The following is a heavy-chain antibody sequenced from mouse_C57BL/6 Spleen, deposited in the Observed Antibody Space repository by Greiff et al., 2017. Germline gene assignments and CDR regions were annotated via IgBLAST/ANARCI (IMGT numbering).Heavy chain of an antibody. V-gene: IGHV1-4*01. Sequence: QVQLQQSGAELARPGASVKMSCKASGYTFTSYTMHWVKQRPGQGLEWIGYINPSSGYTKYNQKFKDKATLTADKSSSTAYMQLSSLTSEDSAVYYCARNGYYDYFGYWGQGTTLTVSS. CDR2: INPSSGYT. CDR3: ARNGYYDYFGY. D-gene: IGHD2-3*01. CDR1: GYTFTSYT. J-gene: IGHJ2*01.